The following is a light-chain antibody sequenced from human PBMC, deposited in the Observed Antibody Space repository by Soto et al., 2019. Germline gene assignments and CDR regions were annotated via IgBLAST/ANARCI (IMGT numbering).Light chain of an antibody. CDR2: EVK. V-gene: IGLV2-14*01. Sequence: QSVLTQPASESGSPGPSLTVSCTGTSNDVGASDYVSWYQHHPGKAPKAIIYEVKNRPSGVSSRFSGSKSANTASLTISGLQAEDEADYYCSSFTTSTTLFVFGTGTKVTLL. CDR1: SNDVGASDY. CDR3: SSFTTSTTLFV. J-gene: IGLJ1*01.